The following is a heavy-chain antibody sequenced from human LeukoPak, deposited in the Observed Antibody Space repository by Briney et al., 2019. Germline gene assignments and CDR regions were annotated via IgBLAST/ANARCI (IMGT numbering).Heavy chain of an antibody. CDR1: GGSISSSSYY. Sequence: SETLSLTCTVSGGSISSSSYYWGWIRQPPGKGLEWIGSIYYSGSTYYNPSLKSRVTISVDTSKNQFSLKLSSVTAADPAVYYCARGGDFSSFDYWGQGTLVTVSS. CDR2: IYYSGST. V-gene: IGHV4-39*07. J-gene: IGHJ4*02. D-gene: IGHD3-3*01. CDR3: ARGGDFSSFDY.